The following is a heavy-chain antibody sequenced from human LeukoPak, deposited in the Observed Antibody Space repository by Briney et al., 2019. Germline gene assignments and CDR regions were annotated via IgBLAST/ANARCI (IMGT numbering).Heavy chain of an antibody. J-gene: IGHJ4*02. V-gene: IGHV3-74*01. CDR3: AKIFHTSSWYGKGYYFDY. CDR1: GFTFSSYW. D-gene: IGHD6-13*01. CDR2: INSDGSST. Sequence: PGGSLRLSCAASGFTFSSYWMHWVRQAPGKGLVWVSRINSDGSSTSYADSVKGRFTISRDNSKNTLYLQMSSLRGEDTAVYYCAKIFHTSSWYGKGYYFDYWGQGTQVTVSS.